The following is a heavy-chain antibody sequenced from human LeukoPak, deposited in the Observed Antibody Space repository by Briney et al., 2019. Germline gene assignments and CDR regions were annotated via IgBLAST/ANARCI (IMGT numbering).Heavy chain of an antibody. V-gene: IGHV3-15*01. Sequence: GGSLNLSCEASGFTFSAAWMSWIWQAPGKGLEWVGRIKSNGDGGATDYAASVNGRFTISRDDSKNTVYLQMNSLKAEDTAVYYCLWWDYWGQGTLVTVSS. D-gene: IGHD2-21*01. CDR1: GFTFSAAW. CDR3: LWWDY. J-gene: IGHJ4*02. CDR2: IKSNGDGGAT.